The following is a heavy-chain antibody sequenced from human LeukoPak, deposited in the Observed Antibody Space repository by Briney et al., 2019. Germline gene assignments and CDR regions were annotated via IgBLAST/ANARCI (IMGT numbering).Heavy chain of an antibody. Sequence: SETLCLTCTVSGGSIIDYYWTWVRQPPGKGLEWLGHISYNGNTTYNPSLKSRVTMSVDTSKNQFSLNLSSVTAADTALYYCARHNGKNRRGWFRPLGQGTLVTVSS. CDR1: GGSIIDYY. V-gene: IGHV4-59*01. CDR2: ISYNGNT. CDR3: ARHNGKNRRGWFRP. D-gene: IGHD6-19*01. J-gene: IGHJ5*02.